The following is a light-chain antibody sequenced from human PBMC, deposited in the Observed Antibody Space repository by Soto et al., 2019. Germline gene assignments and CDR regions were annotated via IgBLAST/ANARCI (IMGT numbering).Light chain of an antibody. CDR3: QSYDSSLSGVV. CDR2: ANS. CDR1: SSNIGAGYG. Sequence: QPVLTQPPSVSGAPGQRVTFSCTGSSSNIGAGYGVHWYQQLPGTAPKLLIFANSNRPSGVPDRFSGSKSGTSASLAITGLQAEDEADYYCQSYDSSLSGVVFGGGTQLTVL. J-gene: IGLJ2*01. V-gene: IGLV1-40*01.